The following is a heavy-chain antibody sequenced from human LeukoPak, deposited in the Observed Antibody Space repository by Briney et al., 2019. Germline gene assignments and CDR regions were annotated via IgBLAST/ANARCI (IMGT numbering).Heavy chain of an antibody. Sequence: PGGSLRLSCAASGFTVSSNYMSWVRQAPGKGLEWVSSISTSSSCIYYADSVKGRFTISRDNARNSLYLQMNGLRAEDTAVYYCARLYIAAAGPFDYWGQGTLVTVSS. J-gene: IGHJ4*02. V-gene: IGHV3-21*01. CDR1: GFTVSSNY. CDR3: ARLYIAAAGPFDY. CDR2: ISTSSSCI. D-gene: IGHD6-13*01.